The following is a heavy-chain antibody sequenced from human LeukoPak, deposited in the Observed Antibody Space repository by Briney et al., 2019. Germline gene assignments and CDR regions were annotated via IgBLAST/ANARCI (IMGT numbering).Heavy chain of an antibody. CDR3: ARDCSTSCCPPFNY. CDR1: GYTFTSYG. J-gene: IGHJ4*02. CDR2: VSAYNGDT. D-gene: IGHD2-2*01. Sequence: SVKVSCKASGYTFTSYGISWVRQAPGQGLDWMGWVSAYNGDTNYAQRFQGRVTMTTDASTSTAYMELRSLRSDDTAVYHCARDCSTSCCPPFNYWGQGTLVTVSS. V-gene: IGHV1-18*04.